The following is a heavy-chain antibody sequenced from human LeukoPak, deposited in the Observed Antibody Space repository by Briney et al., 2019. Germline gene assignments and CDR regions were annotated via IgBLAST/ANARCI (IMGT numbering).Heavy chain of an antibody. D-gene: IGHD1-1*01. Sequence: SLKVSCKASGFTFTSSAVQWVRQARGQGLEWIGWIVVGSGNTNYAQKFQERVTINRDMSTSTAYMELSSLRSEDTAVYYCATDDVTTGTKTALGYWGQGTLVTVSS. J-gene: IGHJ4*02. V-gene: IGHV1-58*01. CDR3: ATDDVTTGTKTALGY. CDR2: IVVGSGNT. CDR1: GFTFTSSA.